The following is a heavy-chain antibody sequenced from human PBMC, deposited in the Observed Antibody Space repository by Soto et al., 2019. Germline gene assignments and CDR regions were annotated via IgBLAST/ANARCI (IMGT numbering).Heavy chain of an antibody. D-gene: IGHD1-26*01. CDR2: IYYSGST. CDR3: ARIRVSFLSSGMHV. V-gene: IGHV4-39*01. Sequence: SETLSLTCTVSGGSISSSSYYWGWIRQPPGKGLEWIGSIYYSGSTYYNPSLKSRVTISVDTSKNQFSLKLSSVTAADTAVYYCARIRVSFLSSGMHVWGQGTTVTVYS. J-gene: IGHJ6*02. CDR1: GGSISSSSYY.